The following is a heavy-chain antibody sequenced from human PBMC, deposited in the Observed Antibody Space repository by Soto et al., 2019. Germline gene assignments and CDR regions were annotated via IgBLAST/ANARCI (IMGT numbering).Heavy chain of an antibody. CDR2: ISYDVNNK. Sequence: QVQLVESGGGVVQPGRSLRLSCAASGFTFSSYVMHWVRQAPGKGLEWVAVISYDVNNKYYADSVKGRFTISRDNSKNTLYLQMNSLRAEDTAVYYCARDSPDRSATGVIDYWGQGTLVTVSS. D-gene: IGHD2-21*01. CDR3: ARDSPDRSATGVIDY. CDR1: GFTFSSYV. J-gene: IGHJ4*02. V-gene: IGHV3-30-3*01.